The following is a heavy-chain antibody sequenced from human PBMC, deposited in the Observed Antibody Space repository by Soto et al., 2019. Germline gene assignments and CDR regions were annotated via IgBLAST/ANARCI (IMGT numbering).Heavy chain of an antibody. CDR2: IYPGDSDT. CDR3: ARHGPYSSAWEEYLQH. Sequence: GESLKISCKGSGYSFTSYWIGWVRQMPGKGLEWMGIIYPGDSDTRYSPSFQGQVTISADKSISTAYLQWSSLKASDTAMYYCARHGPYSSAWEEYLQHWGQGTLVTVSS. J-gene: IGHJ1*01. D-gene: IGHD6-19*01. CDR1: GYSFTSYW. V-gene: IGHV5-51*01.